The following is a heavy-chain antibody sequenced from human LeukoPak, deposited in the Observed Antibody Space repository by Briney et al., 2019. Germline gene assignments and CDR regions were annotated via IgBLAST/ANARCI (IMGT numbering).Heavy chain of an antibody. CDR1: GFTFSSYW. J-gene: IGHJ4*02. CDR2: INTDGSST. V-gene: IGHV3-74*01. CDR3: VRGNYPAHFDY. Sequence: GFLRLSCAASGFTFSSYWMHWVRQAPGKGLVWVSRINTDGSSTSYADSVKGRFTISRDNAKNTLYLQMNSLRAEDTAVYYCVRGNYPAHFDYRGQGTLVTVSS. D-gene: IGHD1-7*01.